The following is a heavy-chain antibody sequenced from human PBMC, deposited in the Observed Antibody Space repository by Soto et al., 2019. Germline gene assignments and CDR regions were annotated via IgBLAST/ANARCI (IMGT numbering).Heavy chain of an antibody. CDR2: IWNDGNGY. J-gene: IGHJ6*02. V-gene: IGHV3-33*01. CDR1: GFNFNNYG. CDR3: SRRQIFPPTRGAASARGGMDG. Sequence: GGSLRLSCAASGFNFNNYGMHWVRQAPGKGLEWVAVIWNDGNGYYYANSVKGRFTISRDNSKNTLYLQMSSLRAEDTAVYYWSRRQIFPPTRGAASARGGMDGWGQGTTVTVSS. D-gene: IGHD6-13*01.